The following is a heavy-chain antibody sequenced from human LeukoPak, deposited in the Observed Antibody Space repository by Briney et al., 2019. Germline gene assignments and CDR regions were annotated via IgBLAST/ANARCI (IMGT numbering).Heavy chain of an antibody. V-gene: IGHV3-23*01. CDR2: ISGSGGST. J-gene: IGHJ3*02. CDR1: GFTFSSYA. Sequence: GGSLRLSCAASGFTFSSYAMSWVRQAPGKGLEWVSAISGSGGSTYYADSVKGRFTISRDNSKNTLYLQMNSLRAEDTDVYYCAKDRIVVVPAAIDAFDIWGQGTMVTVSS. D-gene: IGHD2-2*01. CDR3: AKDRIVVVPAAIDAFDI.